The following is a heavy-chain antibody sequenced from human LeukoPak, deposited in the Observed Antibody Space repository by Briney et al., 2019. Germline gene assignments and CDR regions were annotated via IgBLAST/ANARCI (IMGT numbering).Heavy chain of an antibody. D-gene: IGHD6-19*01. CDR3: VRDSPSGFFDL. Sequence: GGSLKLSCAASGFTFNNYWMHWVRQAPGKGLVWVSPINPDGTVTTYADSVKGRFTISRDNAKNTLYLQMNSLRAEDTAVYYCVRDSPSGFFDLWGRGTLVTVSS. J-gene: IGHJ2*01. V-gene: IGHV3-74*01. CDR1: GFTFNNYW. CDR2: INPDGTVT.